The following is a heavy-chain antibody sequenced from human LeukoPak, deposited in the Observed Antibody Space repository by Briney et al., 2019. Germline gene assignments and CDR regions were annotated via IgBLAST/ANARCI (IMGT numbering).Heavy chain of an antibody. V-gene: IGHV3-48*04. J-gene: IGHJ2*01. D-gene: IGHD3-9*01. Sequence: GGSLRLSCAASGFTFSSYSMNWVRQAPGKGLEWVSYISSSGSTIYYADSVKGRFTISRDNAKNTLYLQMNSLRAEDTAVYYCARDVVRQVYDILTGYSGRGRYFDLWGRGTLVTVSS. CDR1: GFTFSSYS. CDR3: ARDVVRQVYDILTGYSGRGRYFDL. CDR2: ISSSGSTI.